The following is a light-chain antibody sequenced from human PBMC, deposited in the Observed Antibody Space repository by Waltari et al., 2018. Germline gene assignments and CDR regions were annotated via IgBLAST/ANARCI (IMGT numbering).Light chain of an antibody. CDR2: KAS. CDR1: QSISSW. V-gene: IGKV1-5*03. J-gene: IGKJ2*01. Sequence: DIQMTQSPSTLSASVGDRVTITCRASQSISSWLAWYQQKPGKAPRLLIYKASTLESGVPSRFSGSGSGTDYTLTISSLQPDDFAIYYCQQYNGYSGTFGQGTKLEIK. CDR3: QQYNGYSGT.